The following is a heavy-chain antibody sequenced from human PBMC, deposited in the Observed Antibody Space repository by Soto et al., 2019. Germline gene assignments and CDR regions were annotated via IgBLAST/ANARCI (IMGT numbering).Heavy chain of an antibody. CDR3: ARGGFTMVRRFDY. CDR2: INHSGST. V-gene: IGHV4-34*01. Sequence: QVQLQQWGAGLLKPSETLSLTCAVYGGSFSGYYWSWIRQPPGKGLEWIGEINHSGSTNYNPSLKSRVTRAVDTSKNQFSLKLSSVTAADTAVYYCARGGFTMVRRFDYWGQGTLVTVSS. J-gene: IGHJ4*02. CDR1: GGSFSGYY. D-gene: IGHD3-10*01.